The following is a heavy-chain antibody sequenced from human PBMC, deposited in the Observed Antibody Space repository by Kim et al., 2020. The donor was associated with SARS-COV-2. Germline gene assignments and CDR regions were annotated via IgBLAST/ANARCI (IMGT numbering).Heavy chain of an antibody. J-gene: IGHJ5*02. Sequence: GESLKISCQGSGYSFTNYWIGWVRQMPGKGLEWMGIINPADSQTRYSPSFQGQVTISADKSISTAYLQWSSLQASDTALYYCARHVNGLRPIVESAARANWFDPWGQGTLVTVSS. CDR3: ARHVNGLRPIVESAARANWFDP. CDR2: INPADSQT. D-gene: IGHD2-21*01. CDR1: GYSFTNYW. V-gene: IGHV5-51*01.